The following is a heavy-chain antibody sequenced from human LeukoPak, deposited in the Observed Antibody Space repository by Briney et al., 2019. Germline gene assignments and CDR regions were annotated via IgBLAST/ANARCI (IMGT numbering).Heavy chain of an antibody. CDR1: GDSISSGNY. D-gene: IGHD3-22*01. CDR3: ARDGGRNYYDSSGYYIAY. J-gene: IGHJ4*02. V-gene: IGHV4-38-2*02. CDR2: IFHTGST. Sequence: SETLSLTCTVSGDSISSGNYWGWIRPPPGKGLEWIGSIFHTGSTYFNLSLKSRVTISVDTSKNQFSLRLSSVTAADTAVYYCARDGGRNYYDSSGYYIAYWGQGTLVTVSS.